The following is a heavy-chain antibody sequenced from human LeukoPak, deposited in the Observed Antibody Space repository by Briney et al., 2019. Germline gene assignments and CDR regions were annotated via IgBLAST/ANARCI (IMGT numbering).Heavy chain of an antibody. CDR1: GFPFIEYS. J-gene: IGHJ4*02. D-gene: IGHD1-1*01. V-gene: IGHV3-48*01. Sequence: GGSLRLSCTASGFPFIEYSMNWVRQAPGKGLEWISYIGIDSGNTKYADSVRGRFTISADKAKNSLYLQMNSLRVEDTAVYYCARDHNYAFDNWGQGALVSVAS. CDR3: ARDHNYAFDN. CDR2: IGIDSGNT.